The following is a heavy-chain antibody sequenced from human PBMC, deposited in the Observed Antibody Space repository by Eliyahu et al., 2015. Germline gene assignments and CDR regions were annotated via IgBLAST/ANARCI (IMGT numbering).Heavy chain of an antibody. J-gene: IGHJ4*02. CDR1: GFXFSDYA. CDR3: VKSGYWSGCDLDY. CDR2: IISSGDST. V-gene: IGHV3-23*04. Sequence: EVQLVESGGGLVQPGGSLRLSCAASGFXFSDYAMNWIRQAPGKGLEWVSTIISSGDSTYYADSVKGRFTISRDNSKNTVSLQMNSLRAEDTAVYYCVKSGYWSGCDLDYWGQGTLVTASS. D-gene: IGHD6-19*01.